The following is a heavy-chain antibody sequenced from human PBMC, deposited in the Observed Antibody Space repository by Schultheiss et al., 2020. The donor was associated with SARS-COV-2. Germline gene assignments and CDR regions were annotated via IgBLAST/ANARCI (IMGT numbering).Heavy chain of an antibody. CDR1: GFTFSSYE. CDR3: ASLYDILTGSSGGMDV. J-gene: IGHJ6*02. Sequence: GGSLRLSCAASGFTFSSYEMNWVRQAPGKGLEWVSYISSSGSTIYYADSVKGRFTISRDNSKNTLYLQMNSLRAEDTAVYYCASLYDILTGSSGGMDVWGQGTTVTVSS. V-gene: IGHV3-48*03. D-gene: IGHD3-9*01. CDR2: ISSSGSTI.